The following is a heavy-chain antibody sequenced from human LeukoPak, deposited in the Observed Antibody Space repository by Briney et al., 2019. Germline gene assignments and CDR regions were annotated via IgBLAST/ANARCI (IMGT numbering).Heavy chain of an antibody. CDR3: AIRYSGSYTDY. CDR2: IFPGASDI. CDR1: GYSFATYW. Sequence: GESLKIPCKGSGYSFATYWSGWGRQLPGKDLEWMRIIFPGASDIRYSPSIQGPVSLSAAQSISTAYLQWRSLKASDTALYYCAIRYSGSYTDYWGQRSLATVSS. J-gene: IGHJ4*02. V-gene: IGHV5-51*01. D-gene: IGHD1-26*01.